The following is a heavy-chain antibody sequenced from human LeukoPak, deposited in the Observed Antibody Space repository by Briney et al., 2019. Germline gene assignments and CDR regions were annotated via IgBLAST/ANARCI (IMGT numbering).Heavy chain of an antibody. CDR2: IYPADSDK. CDR3: ARVYSSSSADPFDI. D-gene: IGHD6-6*01. Sequence: GESLKISCKGSGHNFLSYWIGWVRQMPGKGLEWMGIIYPADSDKRYSPSFQGQVTISVDKSINTAYLQWSSLKASDTAMYYCARVYSSSSADPFDILGQGTMVTVSS. CDR1: GHNFLSYW. J-gene: IGHJ3*02. V-gene: IGHV5-51*01.